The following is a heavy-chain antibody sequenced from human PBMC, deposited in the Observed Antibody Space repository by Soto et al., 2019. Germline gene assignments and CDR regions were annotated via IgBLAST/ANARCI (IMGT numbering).Heavy chain of an antibody. J-gene: IGHJ6*02. CDR3: AREFRRPSYGMDV. CDR1: GFALRDYS. V-gene: IGHV3-48*01. CDR2: ITYSSSPI. Sequence: EVQMMESGGALVQPGGSLRLSCTASGFALRDYSMHWVRQAPGKGLEWIAYITYSSSPIFYADSVQGRFNISRDNGKDSIYLQRNSLRAEDTAVYYCAREFRRPSYGMDVWGRGTTVTVSS.